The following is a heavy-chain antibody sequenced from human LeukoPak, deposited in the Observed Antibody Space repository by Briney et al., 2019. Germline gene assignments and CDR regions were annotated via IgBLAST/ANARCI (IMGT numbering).Heavy chain of an antibody. J-gene: IGHJ4*02. V-gene: IGHV3-23*01. CDR2: ISGSGVST. CDR3: ARTGTTVTTHPWGYLDY. CDR1: GFTFSSYD. D-gene: IGHD1-1*01. Sequence: GGSLRLYCAAFGFTFSSYDMSWVRQAPGKGLEWVSSISGSGVSTYYEGPVQGRVTISRDNSKNTLYLQMSSLRAEDTAVYYCARTGTTVTTHPWGYLDYWGQGSLVTVSS.